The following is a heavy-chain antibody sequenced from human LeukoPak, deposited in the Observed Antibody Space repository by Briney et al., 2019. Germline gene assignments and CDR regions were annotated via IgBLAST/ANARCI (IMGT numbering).Heavy chain of an antibody. CDR3: ARDAQRGFDYSNSLKY. CDR2: IWSDGTNR. D-gene: IGHD4-11*01. J-gene: IGHJ4*01. Sequence: QPGGSLRLSCAASGFIFSHHGMHWVRQAPGKGLEWVAVIWSDGTNRFYGGSVKGRFTISRDNSQNAVFLQMNNLRVEDTAMYYCARDAQRGFDYSNSLKYWGHGTLVTVSS. V-gene: IGHV3-33*01. CDR1: GFIFSHHG.